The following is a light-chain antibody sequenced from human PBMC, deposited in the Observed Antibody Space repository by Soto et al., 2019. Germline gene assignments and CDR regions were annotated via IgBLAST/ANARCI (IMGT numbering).Light chain of an antibody. CDR3: SSYTSSITLYV. CDR1: SSDVGGYNY. Sequence: QSALTQPASVSGSPGQSITISCTGTSSDVGGYNYVSWYQQHPGKAPKLMIYDVSNRPSGVSNRFSGSKSGNTASLTISGLQAEDVVDYYCSSYTSSITLYVFGTGTKVTVL. CDR2: DVS. V-gene: IGLV2-14*01. J-gene: IGLJ1*01.